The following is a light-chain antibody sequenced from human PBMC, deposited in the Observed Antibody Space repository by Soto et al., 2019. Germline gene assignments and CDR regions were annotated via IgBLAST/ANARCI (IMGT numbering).Light chain of an antibody. CDR1: QSVSSSY. CDR3: QQYGNSPPYT. V-gene: IGKV3-20*01. CDR2: RAS. J-gene: IGKJ2*01. Sequence: EIVVTQSPGTLSLSPGERATLSCRASQSVSSSYLAWYQQRPGQPPRLLIYRASSRATGIPDRFSGGGSGTEFTLTISRLEPEDFAVYYCQQYGNSPPYTFGQGTKLEIK.